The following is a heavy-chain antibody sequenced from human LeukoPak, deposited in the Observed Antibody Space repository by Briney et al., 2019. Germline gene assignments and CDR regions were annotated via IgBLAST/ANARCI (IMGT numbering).Heavy chain of an antibody. J-gene: IGHJ4*02. CDR3: ARDTGQYYFDY. Sequence: GGSLRLSCAASGFPFDDYARHWFRQPPGKGREGVSGISWNSGSIGYADSVKGRFTISRDNAKNSLYLHMNSLRAEDTAVYYCARDTGQYYFDYWGQGTLVTVSS. CDR1: GFPFDDYA. V-gene: IGHV3-9*01. CDR2: ISWNSGSI.